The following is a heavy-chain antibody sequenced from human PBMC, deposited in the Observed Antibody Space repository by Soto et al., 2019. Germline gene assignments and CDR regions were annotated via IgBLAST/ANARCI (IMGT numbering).Heavy chain of an antibody. Sequence: SETLSVTCTVSGGSIISGVYYWSWIRHHPGKGLEWIGYIYYSGITYYNPSLKSRVTISVDTSKNQFSLMLTAVTAADTAVYYCARTHSGSYYSVFNYWGQGSLVTVSS. D-gene: IGHD1-26*01. V-gene: IGHV4-31*03. CDR1: GGSIISGVYY. CDR2: IYYSGIT. J-gene: IGHJ4*02. CDR3: ARTHSGSYYSVFNY.